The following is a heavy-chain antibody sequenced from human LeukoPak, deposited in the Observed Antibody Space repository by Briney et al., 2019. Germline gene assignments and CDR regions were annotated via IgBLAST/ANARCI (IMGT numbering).Heavy chain of an antibody. V-gene: IGHV1-2*02. D-gene: IGHD6-13*01. J-gene: IGHJ4*02. Sequence: SVSLSCKASGYTLTVYHMHRVRQAPRPGLEKMRWMKPNSSGTNFAKTFQGRVNLPRDKSIRTTYMELSRLRSEDTAVYYFSRDQGAYYSSSWVFDYWGQGTLVTVSS. CDR2: MKPNSSGT. CDR3: SRDQGAYYSSSWVFDY. CDR1: GYTLTVYH.